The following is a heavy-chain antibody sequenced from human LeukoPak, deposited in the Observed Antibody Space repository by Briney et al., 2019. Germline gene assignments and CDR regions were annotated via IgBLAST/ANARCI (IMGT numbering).Heavy chain of an antibody. Sequence: PGGSLRLSCAASGFTLSSYAMGWVRQAPGKGLEWVSAISGSGGSTYYADSVKGRFTISRDNSKNTLYLQMNSLRAEDTAVYYCAKDGVPWYSSGEGNYFDYWGQGTLVTVSS. CDR3: AKDGVPWYSSGEGNYFDY. D-gene: IGHD6-19*01. CDR2: ISGSGGST. J-gene: IGHJ4*02. V-gene: IGHV3-23*01. CDR1: GFTLSSYA.